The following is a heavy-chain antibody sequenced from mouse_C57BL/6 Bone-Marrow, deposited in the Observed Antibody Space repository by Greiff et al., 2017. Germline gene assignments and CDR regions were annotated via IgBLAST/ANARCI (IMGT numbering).Heavy chain of an antibody. Sequence: QLQQSGAELVRPGASVKLSCTASGFNIKDDYMHWVKQRPEQGLEWIGWIDPENGDTEYASKFQGKATITADTSSNPAYLQLSSLTSEDTAIYYCTTSGSGYWGQGTTLTVSS. J-gene: IGHJ2*01. D-gene: IGHD1-1*01. CDR2: IDPENGDT. V-gene: IGHV14-4*01. CDR3: TTSGSGY. CDR1: GFNIKDDY.